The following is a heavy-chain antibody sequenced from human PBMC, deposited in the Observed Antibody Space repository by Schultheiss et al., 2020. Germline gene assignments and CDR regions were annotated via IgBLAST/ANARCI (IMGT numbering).Heavy chain of an antibody. CDR3: AREYYYYMDV. V-gene: IGHV3-21*01. CDR2: ISSSSSYI. CDR1: GFTFSSYA. J-gene: IGHJ6*03. Sequence: GESLKISCAASGFTFSSYAMHWVRQAPGKGLEWVSSISSSSSYIYYADSVKGRFTISRDNSKNTLYLQMNSLRAEDTAVYYCAREYYYYMDVWGKGTTVTVSS.